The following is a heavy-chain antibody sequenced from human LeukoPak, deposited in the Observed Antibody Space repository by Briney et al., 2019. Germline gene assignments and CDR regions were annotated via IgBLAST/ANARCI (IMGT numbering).Heavy chain of an antibody. Sequence: SETLSLTCTISGGSISSYYWSWIRQPPGKGLEWIGYIYYSGSTNYNPSLKSRVTISVDTSKNQFSLKLSSATAADTAVYYCARQYLGAGWSNYYYYYMDVWGKGTTVTVSS. D-gene: IGHD2-15*01. CDR3: ARQYLGAGWSNYYYYYMDV. CDR1: GGSISSYY. CDR2: IYYSGST. V-gene: IGHV4-59*08. J-gene: IGHJ6*03.